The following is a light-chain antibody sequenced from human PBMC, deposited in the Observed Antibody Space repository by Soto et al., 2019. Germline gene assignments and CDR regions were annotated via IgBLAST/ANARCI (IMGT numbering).Light chain of an antibody. CDR3: TSYAGGNNV. CDR2: EVN. Sequence: QSALTQPPSASGSPGQSVTISCTGTSSDVGGYNYVSWYQQYPGKVPKLMVYEVNKRPSGVPDRFSGSKSGNTASLTVSGLHAEDEDDYYCTSYAGGNNVFGTGTKLTVL. J-gene: IGLJ1*01. V-gene: IGLV2-8*01. CDR1: SSDVGGYNY.